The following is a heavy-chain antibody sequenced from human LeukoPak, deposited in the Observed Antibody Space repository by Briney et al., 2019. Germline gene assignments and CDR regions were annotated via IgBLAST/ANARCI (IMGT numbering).Heavy chain of an antibody. D-gene: IGHD6-13*01. Sequence: EASVKVSCKAAGYAFTGSYIHWVRQAPGQGLEWMGWINPNSGFTAYAQNFQGRVTMTRDTSISTAYMDLSRLTSDDTAVYYCARGEAVPLIGPIAPLDHWGQGTLVTVSS. J-gene: IGHJ4*02. CDR1: GYAFTGSY. CDR3: ARGEAVPLIGPIAPLDH. CDR2: INPNSGFT. V-gene: IGHV1-2*02.